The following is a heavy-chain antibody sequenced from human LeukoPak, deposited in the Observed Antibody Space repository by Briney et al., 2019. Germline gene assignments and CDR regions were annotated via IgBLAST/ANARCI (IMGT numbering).Heavy chain of an antibody. CDR3: AREGPGEADY. J-gene: IGHJ4*02. V-gene: IGHV4-61*02. CDR2: IYTSGST. Sequence: SETLSLTCTVSGGSISSGSYYWSWIRQPAGKGLEWIGRIYTSGSTNYNPSLKSRVTISVDTSKNQFSLKLSSVTAADTAVYYCAREGPGEADYWGQGTLVTVSS. CDR1: GGSISSGSYY.